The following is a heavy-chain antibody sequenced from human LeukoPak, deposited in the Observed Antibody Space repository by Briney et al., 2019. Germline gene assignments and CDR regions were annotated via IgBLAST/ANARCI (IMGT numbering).Heavy chain of an antibody. Sequence: ASVKVSCRTSGYTFTTYGILWVRQAPGQGLEWMGWISGYNGNTNFARKLQGRVTMTTDTSTSTAYMELRSLRSDDTAVYYCARVTNRGIVGATSTDYWGQGTLVTVSS. CDR3: ARVTNRGIVGATSTDY. J-gene: IGHJ4*02. D-gene: IGHD1-26*01. CDR1: GYTFTTYG. CDR2: ISGYNGNT. V-gene: IGHV1-18*01.